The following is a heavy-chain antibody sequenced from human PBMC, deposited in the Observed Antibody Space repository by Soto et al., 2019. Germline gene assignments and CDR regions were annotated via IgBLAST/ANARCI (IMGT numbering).Heavy chain of an antibody. J-gene: IGHJ4*02. CDR1: GFSLSTSGVG. CDR2: IYWDDDH. Sequence: QITLKESGPTLVRPTQTLTLTCTFSGFSLSTSGVGVGWIRQPPGKALEWLALIYWDDDHRYSPSLKTRTTIPKDTTKNQLVLTMTKLDPADTATYYCAREVYSSSYFDSWGQGALVTVSS. CDR3: AREVYSSSYFDS. V-gene: IGHV2-5*02. D-gene: IGHD6-13*01.